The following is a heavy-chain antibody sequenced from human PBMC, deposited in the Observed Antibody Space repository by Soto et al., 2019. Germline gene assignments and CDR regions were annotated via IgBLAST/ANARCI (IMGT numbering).Heavy chain of an antibody. CDR3: ARDRRGYGSGSYQPYYYGMDV. Sequence: GGSRGRACAASGLTSRSYDMHWVRQATGKGLGWVSAIGTAGDTYYPGSVKGRFTISRENAKNSLYLQMNSLRAGDTAVYYCARDRRGYGSGSYQPYYYGMDVWGQATTVTVPS. CDR1: GLTSRSYD. J-gene: IGHJ6*02. D-gene: IGHD3-10*01. CDR2: IGTAGDT. V-gene: IGHV3-13*01.